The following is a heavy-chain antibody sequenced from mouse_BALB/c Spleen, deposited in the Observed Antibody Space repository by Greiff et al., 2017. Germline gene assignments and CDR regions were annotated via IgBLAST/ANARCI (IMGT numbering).Heavy chain of an antibody. CDR3: ARGRYRYYYAMDY. J-gene: IGHJ4*01. CDR1: GFNIKDTY. CDR2: IDPANGNT. Sequence: VQLKQSGAELVKPGASVKLSCTASGFNIKDTYMHWVKQRPEQGLEWIGRIDPANGNTKYDPKFQGKATITADTSSNTAYLQLSSLTSEDTAVYYCARGRYRYYYAMDYWGQGTSVTVSS. V-gene: IGHV14-3*02. D-gene: IGHD2-14*01.